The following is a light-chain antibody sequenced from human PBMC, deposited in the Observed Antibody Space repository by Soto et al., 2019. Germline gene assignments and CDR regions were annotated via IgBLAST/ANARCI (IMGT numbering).Light chain of an antibody. CDR1: QSLNSN. CDR2: GAS. J-gene: IGKJ5*01. Sequence: DTIMTQSPVILSVSPGERATVSCRASQSLNSNLAWYQQKPGQAPRLLIIGASERVTTIPARFSGSGSGTEFTLTITRLEPEDSAVYFCQQYTGPPTTFGQGTRLEI. V-gene: IGKV3D-15*01. CDR3: QQYTGPPTT.